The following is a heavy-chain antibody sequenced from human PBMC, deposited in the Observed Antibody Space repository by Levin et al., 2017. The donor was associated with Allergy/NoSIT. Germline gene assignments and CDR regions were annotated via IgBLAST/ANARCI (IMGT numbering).Heavy chain of an antibody. CDR2: IDKSGSHR. CDR3: AREYYGTFDS. J-gene: IGHJ4*02. CDR1: GFSFRVQW. Sequence: LSLTCAASGFSFRVQWMSWLRQATGKGLEWVSYIDKSGSHRDYADSVKGRFTISRENGRNSLYLQMNSLTAEDTAVYYCAREYYGTFDSWGPGTLVTVSS. D-gene: IGHD4-17*01. V-gene: IGHV3-11*01.